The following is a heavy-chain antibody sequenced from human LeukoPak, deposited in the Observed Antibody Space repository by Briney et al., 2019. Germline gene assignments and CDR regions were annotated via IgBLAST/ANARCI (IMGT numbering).Heavy chain of an antibody. CDR2: IYYSGST. D-gene: IGHD3-10*01. Sequence: SETLSLTCTVSGGSISSYYWSWIRQPPGKGLEWIGYIYYSGSTNYNPSLKSRVTISVDTSKNQFSLKLSSVTAADTAVYYCARLGGRGSYYFDYWGQGTLVTVSS. J-gene: IGHJ4*02. CDR1: GGSISSYY. CDR3: ARLGGRGSYYFDY. V-gene: IGHV4-59*08.